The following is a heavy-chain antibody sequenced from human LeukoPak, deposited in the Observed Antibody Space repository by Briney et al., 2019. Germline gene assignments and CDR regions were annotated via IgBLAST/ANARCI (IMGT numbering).Heavy chain of an antibody. D-gene: IGHD5-18*01. CDR1: GFTFSSFG. CDR3: AKDLAWIQLWSPLGY. Sequence: GGSLRLSCAASGFTFSSFGMKWARQAPGKGLEWVSYISSSSSTIYYADSVKGRFTISRDNSKNTLYLQMNSLRAEDTAVYYCAKDLAWIQLWSPLGYWGQGTLVTVSS. CDR2: ISSSSSTI. J-gene: IGHJ4*02. V-gene: IGHV3-48*01.